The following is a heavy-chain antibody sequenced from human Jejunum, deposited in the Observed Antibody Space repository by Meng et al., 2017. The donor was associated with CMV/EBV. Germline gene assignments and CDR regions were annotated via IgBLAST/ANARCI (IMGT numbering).Heavy chain of an antibody. J-gene: IGHJ4*02. Sequence: KISGGTFTTFAVSWLRQSPGQGLEWMGTMLPIFGAAQYSQKFQGRVTVTTDESTNTAFMELSSLRDDDTAVYYCARGPGGGTPHGFDYWGQGTLVTVSS. V-gene: IGHV1-69*05. CDR2: MLPIFGAA. CDR3: ARGPGGGTPHGFDY. D-gene: IGHD1/OR15-1a*01. CDR1: GGTFTTFA.